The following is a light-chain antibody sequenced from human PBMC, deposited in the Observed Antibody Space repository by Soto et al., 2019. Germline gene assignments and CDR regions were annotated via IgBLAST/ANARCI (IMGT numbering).Light chain of an antibody. CDR2: DAS. CDR3: QQRSNWPPIT. J-gene: IGKJ5*01. CDR1: QSVSSY. Sequence: EIVMTQSPATLSVSPGERATLSYRASQSVSSYLVGYQQKPGQAPRLLIYDASNRATGIPARFSGSGSGTDFTLTISSLEPEDFAVYYCQQRSNWPPITFGQGTRLEIK. V-gene: IGKV3-11*01.